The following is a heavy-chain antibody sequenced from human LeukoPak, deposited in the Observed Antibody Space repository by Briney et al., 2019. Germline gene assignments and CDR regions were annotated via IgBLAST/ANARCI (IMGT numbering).Heavy chain of an antibody. CDR2: IIPIFGTA. V-gene: IGHV1-69*05. D-gene: IGHD4-17*01. CDR3: ARDLAEHYGDNWFDP. CDR1: GGTFSSYA. Sequence: ASVKVSCKASGGTFSSYAISWVRQAPGQGLEWMGRIIPIFGTANYAQKFQGRVTITTDESTSTAYMELSSLRSEDTVVYYCARDLAEHYGDNWFDPGAREPWSPSPQ. J-gene: IGHJ5*02.